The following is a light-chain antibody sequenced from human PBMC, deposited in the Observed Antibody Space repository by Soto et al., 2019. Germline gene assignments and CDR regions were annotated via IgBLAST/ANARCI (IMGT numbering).Light chain of an antibody. V-gene: IGKV3-15*01. CDR3: QQYKNWPPFT. J-gene: IGKJ3*01. CDR1: QSVSSN. CDR2: DAS. Sequence: EIVMTQSPGTLSVSPGERATLSCRASQSVSSNLAWYQQKPGQAPRLLIYDASTRATGIPTRFSGSGSGTGNTLTISSLQSEDFAVYFCQQYKNWPPFTFGPGTKVDIK.